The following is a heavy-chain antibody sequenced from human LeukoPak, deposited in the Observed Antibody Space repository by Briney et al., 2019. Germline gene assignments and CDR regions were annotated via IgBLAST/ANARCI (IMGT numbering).Heavy chain of an antibody. CDR1: GGSVSSGSYY. CDR2: IYYSGST. V-gene: IGHV4-61*01. J-gene: IGHJ4*02. D-gene: IGHD6-19*01. CDR3: ASRLSSGRYGGHDY. Sequence: PSETLSLTCTVSGGSVSSGSYYWSWIRQPPGKGLEWIGYIYYSGSTNYNPSLKSRVTISVDTPKNQFSLKLSSVTAADTAVYYCASRLSSGRYGGHDYWGQGTLVTVSS.